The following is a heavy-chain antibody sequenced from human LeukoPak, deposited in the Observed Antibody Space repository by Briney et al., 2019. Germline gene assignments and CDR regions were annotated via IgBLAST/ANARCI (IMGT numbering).Heavy chain of an antibody. V-gene: IGHV4-39*01. D-gene: IGHD6-19*01. Sequence: SETLSLTCTVSGGSISSSSYYWGWIRQPPGKGLEWIGSIYHSGSTYYNPSLKSRVTISVDTSKDQCSLKLSSVTAADTAVYYCARQSSGWYIDYWGQGTLVTVSS. CDR2: IYHSGST. CDR3: ARQSSGWYIDY. J-gene: IGHJ4*02. CDR1: GGSISSSSYY.